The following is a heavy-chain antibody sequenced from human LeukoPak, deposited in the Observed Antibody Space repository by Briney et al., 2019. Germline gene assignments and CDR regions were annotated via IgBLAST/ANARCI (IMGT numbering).Heavy chain of an antibody. V-gene: IGHV4-39*07. J-gene: IGHJ4*02. CDR3: ARSGSGYLRYYFDY. CDR2: MYSSGST. Sequence: SETLSLTCTVSGGSISSSSYHWGRIRQPPGKGLEWIGSMYSSGSTYYNPSLKIRVTKSLGTSITQSSHKLSSVTAADTAVYYCARSGSGYLRYYFDYWGQGTLVTVSS. CDR1: GGSISSSSYH. D-gene: IGHD5-12*01.